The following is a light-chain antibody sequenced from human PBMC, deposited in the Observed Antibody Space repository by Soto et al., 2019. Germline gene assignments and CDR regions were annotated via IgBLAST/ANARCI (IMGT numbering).Light chain of an antibody. J-gene: IGKJ1*01. CDR1: QSVSSSY. CDR3: QQYGSSLWT. V-gene: IGKV3-20*01. Sequence: EIVLTQSPGTLSLSPGERATLSCRASQSVSSSYLAWYQQKPGQAPRLLIFGASSRTTGTPDRFSGSGSGTDLTITISTLEPEDFAVYYCQQYGSSLWTFGQGTKVDIK. CDR2: GAS.